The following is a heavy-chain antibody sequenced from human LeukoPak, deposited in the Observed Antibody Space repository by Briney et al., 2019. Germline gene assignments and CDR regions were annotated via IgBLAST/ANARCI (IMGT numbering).Heavy chain of an antibody. CDR3: AKESRLGGASGSHHFDY. CDR2: IYTLVNT. Sequence: KASESMSLTCTVSAAPVNFYYLSWIRHSAEKGLEWIGRIYTLVNTNYNPSLKSRVTLSVDTSRNQFSLMLSSVTAADTAVYYCAKESRLGGASGSHHFDYWGQGVLVTVSS. D-gene: IGHD3-10*01. J-gene: IGHJ4*02. CDR1: AAPVNFYY. V-gene: IGHV4-4*07.